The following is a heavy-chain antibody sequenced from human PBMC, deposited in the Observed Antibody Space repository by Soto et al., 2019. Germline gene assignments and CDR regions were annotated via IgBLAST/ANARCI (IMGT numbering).Heavy chain of an antibody. D-gene: IGHD3-10*01. CDR2: MNPNSGNT. Sequence: ASVKVSCKASGYTFTSYDINWVRQATGQGLEWMGWMNPNSGNTGYAQKFQGRVTMTRNTSISTAYMELSSLRSEDTAVYYCARGGKVTMVRGVRYYYYYGMDVWGQGTTVTSP. CDR1: GYTFTSYD. J-gene: IGHJ6*02. CDR3: ARGGKVTMVRGVRYYYYYGMDV. V-gene: IGHV1-8*01.